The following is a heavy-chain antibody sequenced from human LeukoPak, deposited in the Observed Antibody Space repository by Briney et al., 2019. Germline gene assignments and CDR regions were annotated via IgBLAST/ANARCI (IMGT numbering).Heavy chain of an antibody. Sequence: GGSLRLSCAPSGFTFSSFWMRWVRHAPGGGLAWVANIQQDGREKYYVDSVKGRFTISRDNAKNSLYLQMNSLRAEDTAVYYCARDLEVLADCGGGCGQDYWGQGTLVTVSS. J-gene: IGHJ4*02. V-gene: IGHV3-7*01. CDR3: ARDLEVLADCGGGCGQDY. CDR1: GFTFSSFW. CDR2: IQQDGREK. D-gene: IGHD2-21*02.